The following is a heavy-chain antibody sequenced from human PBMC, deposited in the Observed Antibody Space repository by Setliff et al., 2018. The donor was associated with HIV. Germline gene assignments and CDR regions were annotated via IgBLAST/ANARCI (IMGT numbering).Heavy chain of an antibody. Sequence: PSETLSLTCTVSGGSISSSSYYWGWIRQPPGKGLEWIGSISHSGSTYYNPSLKSRVTISVDTSKNQFSLKLSSVTAADTAVYYCARGKSYNFWSGYTISRVYFDYWGQGTLVTVSS. CDR3: ARGKSYNFWSGYTISRVYFDY. D-gene: IGHD3-3*01. CDR2: ISHSGST. CDR1: GGSISSSSYY. J-gene: IGHJ4*02. V-gene: IGHV4-39*07.